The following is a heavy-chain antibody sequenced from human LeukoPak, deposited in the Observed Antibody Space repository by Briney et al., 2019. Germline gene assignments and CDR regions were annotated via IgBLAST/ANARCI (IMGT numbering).Heavy chain of an antibody. D-gene: IGHD1-26*01. CDR2: ISGSGGST. CDR3: AKSIVGATQYFQH. V-gene: IGHV3-23*01. J-gene: IGHJ1*01. CDR1: GFTFSSYA. Sequence: GGSLRLSCAASGFTFSSYAMTWVRQAPGKGLEWVSAISGSGGSTYYADSVKGRFTISRDNSKNTLYLQMNSLRAEDTAVYYCAKSIVGATQYFQHWGQGTLVTVSS.